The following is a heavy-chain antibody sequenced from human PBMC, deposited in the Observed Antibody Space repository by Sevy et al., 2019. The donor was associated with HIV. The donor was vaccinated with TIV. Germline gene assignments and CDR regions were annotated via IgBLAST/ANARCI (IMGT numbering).Heavy chain of an antibody. J-gene: IGHJ4*02. D-gene: IGHD1-26*01. CDR3: ARAGTGSYRAYFDY. CDR2: LYSGGST. CDR1: EFTVSSSY. V-gene: IGHV3-53*01. Sequence: GGSLRLSCAASEFTVSSSYMSWVRQAPGKGLEWVSILYSGGSTYYAASVKGRFAVSRDNSKNTQYLKMNSLRAEDTAVYYCARAGTGSYRAYFDYWGQGTLVTVSS.